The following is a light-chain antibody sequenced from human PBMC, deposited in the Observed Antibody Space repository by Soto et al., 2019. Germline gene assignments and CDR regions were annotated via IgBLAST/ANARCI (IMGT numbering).Light chain of an antibody. CDR3: QQRRNWPPLT. Sequence: ETVLTQSPATLSLSPGETATLSCRASESGDIYLAWYQQKPGQAPRLLIYHASNRATGIPAKFSGSGSGTDFTLTISSLEPEDSAVYYCQQRRNWPPLTFGGGTRVEI. J-gene: IGKJ4*01. CDR2: HAS. CDR1: ESGDIY. V-gene: IGKV3-11*01.